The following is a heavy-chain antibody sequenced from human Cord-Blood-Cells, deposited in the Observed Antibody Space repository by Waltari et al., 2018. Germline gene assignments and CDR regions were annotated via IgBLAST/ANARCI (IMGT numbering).Heavy chain of an antibody. CDR1: GGSISSYY. D-gene: IGHD5-18*01. CDR3: ARHRGSPGYSYGYSDY. CDR2: IYYSGST. V-gene: IGHV4-59*08. Sequence: QVQLQESGPGLVKPSETLSLTCTVSGGSISSYYWSWIRQPPGKGLEWIGYIYYSGSTNYNPSLESRVTISVDTSKNQFSLKLSSVTTADTAVYYCARHRGSPGYSYGYSDYWGQGTLVTVSS. J-gene: IGHJ4*02.